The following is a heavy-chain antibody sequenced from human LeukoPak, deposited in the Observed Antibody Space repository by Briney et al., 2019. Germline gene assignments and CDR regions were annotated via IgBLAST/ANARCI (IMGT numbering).Heavy chain of an antibody. CDR2: LSGSGYNT. D-gene: IGHD2-2*01. V-gene: IGHV3-23*01. J-gene: IGHJ4*02. CDR3: AKDPYGTRYFDY. Sequence: PGGSLRLSCAASGFTFCSHALSWVRQAPGKGVEWVSSLSGSGYNTYYADSVKGRFTISRDNSKNTVYLQMNSLRAEDTAVYYCAKDPYGTRYFDYWGQGTLVTVSS. CDR1: GFTFCSHA.